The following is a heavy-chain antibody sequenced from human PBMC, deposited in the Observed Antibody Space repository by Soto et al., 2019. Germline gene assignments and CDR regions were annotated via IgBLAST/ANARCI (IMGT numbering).Heavy chain of an antibody. J-gene: IGHJ3*02. CDR3: ARGASPDLGYCSGGSCYAVLVDAFDI. D-gene: IGHD2-15*01. V-gene: IGHV3-7*05. Sequence: GGSLRLSCAASGFTFSSYWMSWVRQAPGKGLEWVANIKQDGSEKYYVDSVKGRFTISRDNAKNSLYLQMNSLRAEDTAVYYCARGASPDLGYCSGGSCYAVLVDAFDIWGQGTMVTVSS. CDR2: IKQDGSEK. CDR1: GFTFSSYW.